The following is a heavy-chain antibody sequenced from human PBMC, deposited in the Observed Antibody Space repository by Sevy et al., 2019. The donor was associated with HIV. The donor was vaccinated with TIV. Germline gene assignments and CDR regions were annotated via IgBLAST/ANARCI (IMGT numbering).Heavy chain of an antibody. V-gene: IGHV3-30*18. Sequence: GGSLILSCAASGFTFSSYGMHWVRQAPGKGLEWVAVISYDGSNKYYADSVKGRFTISRDNSKNTLYLQMNSLRAEDTAVYYCAKDQTDVVVVAATPYTTGYYYGMDVWGQGTTVTVSS. J-gene: IGHJ6*02. CDR1: GFTFSSYG. CDR3: AKDQTDVVVVAATPYTTGYYYGMDV. D-gene: IGHD2-15*01. CDR2: ISYDGSNK.